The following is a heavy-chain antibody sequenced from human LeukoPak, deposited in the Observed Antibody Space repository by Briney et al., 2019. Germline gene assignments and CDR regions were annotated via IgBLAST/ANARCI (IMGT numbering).Heavy chain of an antibody. CDR2: INPNSGGT. CDR1: GYTFTGYY. Sequence: ASVKVSCKASGYTFTGYYMHWVRQAPGQGLEWMGWINPNSGGTNYAQKFQGRVTMTRDTSISTAYMELSRLRSDDTAVYYCAADLGRGYSGYDLDYWGQGTLVTVSS. D-gene: IGHD5-12*01. V-gene: IGHV1-2*02. CDR3: AADLGRGYSGYDLDY. J-gene: IGHJ4*02.